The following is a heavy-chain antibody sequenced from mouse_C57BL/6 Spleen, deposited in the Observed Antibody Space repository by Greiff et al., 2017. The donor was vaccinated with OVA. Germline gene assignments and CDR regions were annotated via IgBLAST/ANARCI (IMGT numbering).Heavy chain of an antibody. CDR2: IYPRDGST. CDR3: ARSGQLRLRTFYAMDY. J-gene: IGHJ4*01. D-gene: IGHD3-2*02. Sequence: VKLMESDAELVKPGASVKISCKVSGYTFTDHTIHWMKQRPEQGLEWIGYIYPRDGSTKYNEKFKGKATLTADKSSSTAYMQLNSLTSEDSAVYFCARSGQLRLRTFYAMDYWGQGTSVTVSS. CDR1: GYTFTDHT. V-gene: IGHV1-78*01.